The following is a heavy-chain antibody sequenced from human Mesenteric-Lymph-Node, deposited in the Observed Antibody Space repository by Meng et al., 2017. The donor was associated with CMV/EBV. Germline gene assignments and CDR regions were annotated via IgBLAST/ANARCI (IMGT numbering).Heavy chain of an antibody. Sequence: ASVKVSCKASGYTFTSYDITWVRQAPGQGLEWMGRITTYSGNTNYAQNLKGRVTMTTDTSTSTAYMELRSLRSDDTAVYYCARWGSKDYWGQGTLVTVSS. J-gene: IGHJ4*02. V-gene: IGHV1-18*01. CDR3: ARWGSKDY. CDR2: ITTYSGNT. D-gene: IGHD3-16*01. CDR1: GYTFTSYD.